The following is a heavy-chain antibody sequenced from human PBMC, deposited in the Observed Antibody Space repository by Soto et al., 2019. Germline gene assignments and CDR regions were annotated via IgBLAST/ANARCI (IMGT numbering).Heavy chain of an antibody. CDR3: ARGGSDYEGSGYYQGHV. V-gene: IGHV1-69*12. CDR2: IVPIFGA. D-gene: IGHD3-22*01. J-gene: IGHJ6*02. CDR1: GAPFRNYG. Sequence: QVQLVQSGAEVKKPGSSVKVSCKSSGAPFRNYGFTWGRQAPGQGLECMGVIVPIFGAEHPQKFQGRVTITADESTNTVFMELRGLRSEDTAVYYCARGGSDYEGSGYYQGHVWGQGTTVTVSS.